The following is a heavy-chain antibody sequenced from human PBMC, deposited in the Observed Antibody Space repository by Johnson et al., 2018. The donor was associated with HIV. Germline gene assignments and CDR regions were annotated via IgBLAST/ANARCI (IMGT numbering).Heavy chain of an antibody. J-gene: IGHJ3*02. CDR2: IYSGDNT. V-gene: IGHV3-66*01. Sequence: VQLVESGGGLVQPGGSLRLSCAASGFTVSTNSMSWVHQAPGKGLEWVSVIYSGDNTLYADSVKGRFIVSRDNSKNTLYVQMNRLRAEDTAVYYCAGGVAVAFDIWGPGTMVTGSS. CDR3: AGGVAVAFDI. D-gene: IGHD6-19*01. CDR1: GFTVSTNS.